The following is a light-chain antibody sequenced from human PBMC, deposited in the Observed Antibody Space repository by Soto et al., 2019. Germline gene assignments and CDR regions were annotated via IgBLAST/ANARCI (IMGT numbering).Light chain of an antibody. CDR2: GAS. Sequence: EIVMTQSPATLSVSPGERATLSCRASQSVSSNLAWYQQKPGQAPRLLIYGASTRATGIPARFSGSGSGTEFTLTISSLQSEDFAGYYCQQYNKWPPYTFGQVTKLEIK. J-gene: IGKJ2*01. CDR3: QQYNKWPPYT. CDR1: QSVSSN. V-gene: IGKV3-15*01.